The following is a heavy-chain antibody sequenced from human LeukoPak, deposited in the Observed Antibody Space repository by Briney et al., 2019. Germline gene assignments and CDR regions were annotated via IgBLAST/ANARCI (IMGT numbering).Heavy chain of an antibody. V-gene: IGHV4-39*07. D-gene: IGHD6-6*01. Sequence: SETLSLTCTVSGGSISSSSYYWGWLRQPQGKGLEWIGRIYTSGTTNYNPSLKSRVTISVDTSKNQFSLKPSSVNAADTAVYYCARVRYSSSSFDYWGQGTLVTVSS. CDR3: ARVRYSSSSFDY. J-gene: IGHJ4*02. CDR2: IYTSGTT. CDR1: GGSISSSSYY.